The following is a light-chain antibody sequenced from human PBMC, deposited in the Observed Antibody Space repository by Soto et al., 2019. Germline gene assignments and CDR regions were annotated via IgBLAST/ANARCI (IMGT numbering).Light chain of an antibody. CDR2: AAS. J-gene: IGKJ5*01. CDR3: QHLNSYPS. Sequence: DIQLTQSPSFLSASIGDRVTITCRASQGISSYLAWYQQKRGKAPKLLIYAASTLQSGVPSRFSAGGSGTEFTLTISSLQPEDFATYCCQHLNSYPSFGQGTRLEIK. CDR1: QGISSY. V-gene: IGKV1-9*01.